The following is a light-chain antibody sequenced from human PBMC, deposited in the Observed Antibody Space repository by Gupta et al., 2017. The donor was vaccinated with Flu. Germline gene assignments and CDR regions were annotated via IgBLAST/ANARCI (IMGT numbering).Light chain of an antibody. CDR1: RIVHRG. CDR2: STD. CDR3: QVWDNDDHAWV. V-gene: IGLV3-21*01. J-gene: IGLJ3*02. Sequence: YVLTQTPSVSVVPGGAASITCGAYRIVHRGVLWYQQKTGQAPALVLYSTDQRPSVIPERFSGSTSGDTATLTIDRVEVGDEADYYCQVWDNDDHAWVFGGGTKLTGL.